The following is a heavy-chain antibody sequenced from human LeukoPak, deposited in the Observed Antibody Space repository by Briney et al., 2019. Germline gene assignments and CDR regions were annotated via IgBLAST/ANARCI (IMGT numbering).Heavy chain of an antibody. CDR1: GFTFTSSA. CDR2: IVVGSGNT. J-gene: IGHJ4*02. V-gene: IGHV1-58*01. Sequence: GTSVKVSCKASGFTFTSSAVQWVRQARGQRLEWIGWIVVGSGNTNYAQKFQERVTITRDMSTSTAYMELSSLRSEDTAVYYCAAEARITMRGYFDYWGQGTLVTVSS. CDR3: AAEARITMRGYFDY. D-gene: IGHD3-22*01.